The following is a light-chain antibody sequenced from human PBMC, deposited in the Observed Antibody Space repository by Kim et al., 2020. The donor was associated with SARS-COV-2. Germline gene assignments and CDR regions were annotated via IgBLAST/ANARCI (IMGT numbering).Light chain of an antibody. CDR3: QQRSNWPLT. CDR2: DAP. CDR1: PSVSSY. J-gene: IGKJ4*01. Sequence: WSPWATPPLSCRASPSVSSYVAWYQQKAGQAPSLLIYDAPSRATGSPARFRGSGSGTDFTLTISSLEPEDFAVYYCQQRSNWPLTFGGGTKVEI. V-gene: IGKV3-11*01.